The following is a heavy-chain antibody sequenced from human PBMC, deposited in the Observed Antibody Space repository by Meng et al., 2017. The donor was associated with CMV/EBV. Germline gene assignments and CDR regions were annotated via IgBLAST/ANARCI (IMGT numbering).Heavy chain of an antibody. V-gene: IGHV3-23*03. CDR3: AKPSTRDGYNYDY. Sequence: GGSLRLSCAASGFTFSSYAMSWVRQAPGKGLEWVSVIYSGGSSTYYADSVKGRFTSSRDNSKNTLYLQMNSLRAEDTAVYYCAKPSTRDGYNYDYWGQGTLVTVSS. D-gene: IGHD5-24*01. J-gene: IGHJ4*02. CDR1: GFTFSSYA. CDR2: IYSGGSST.